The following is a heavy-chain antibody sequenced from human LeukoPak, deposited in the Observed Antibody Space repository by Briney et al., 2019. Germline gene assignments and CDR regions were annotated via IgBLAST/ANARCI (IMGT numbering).Heavy chain of an antibody. CDR2: NNIGNGNT. CDR1: GYTFTNNA. CDR3: ANDFVDYYDSSGYLDY. D-gene: IGHD3-22*01. Sequence: ASVKVSCKASGYTFTNNALHWVRQAPGQRLEWMGWNNIGNGNTKYSQRFQGRVTFVRDTSATTAYMELSSLTSEDTAVYYCANDFVDYYDSSGYLDYWGQGTLVTVSS. J-gene: IGHJ4*02. V-gene: IGHV1-3*04.